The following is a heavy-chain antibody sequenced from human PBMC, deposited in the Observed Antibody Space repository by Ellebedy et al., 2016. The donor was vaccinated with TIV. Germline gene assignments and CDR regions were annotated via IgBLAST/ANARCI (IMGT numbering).Heavy chain of an antibody. J-gene: IGHJ6*02. CDR3: ARLATFRGNYYYYYGMDV. V-gene: IGHV4-59*01. CDR2: IYYSGSS. Sequence: SETLSLTCTVSGGSISSYYWSWIRQPPGKGLEWIGYIYYSGSSNYNPSLKSRVTISVDTSKNQFSLKLSSVTAADTAVYYCARLATFRGNYYYYYGMDVWGQGTTVTVSS. D-gene: IGHD3-10*01. CDR1: GGSISSYY.